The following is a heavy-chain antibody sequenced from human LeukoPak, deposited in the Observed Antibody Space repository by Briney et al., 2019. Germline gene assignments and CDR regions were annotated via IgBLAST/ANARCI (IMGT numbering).Heavy chain of an antibody. J-gene: IGHJ6*02. CDR2: ISYDGGNK. D-gene: IGHD2-15*01. CDR1: GFTFSSYA. CDR3: ARDQCSGGSCYSGSDYYYYGMDV. V-gene: IGHV3-30-3*01. Sequence: GESLRLSCAASGFTFSSYAMHWVRQAPGKGLEWVAVISYDGGNKYYADSVKGRFTISRDNSKKTLYLQMNSLRAEDTAVYYCARDQCSGGSCYSGSDYYYYGMDVWGQGTTVTVSS.